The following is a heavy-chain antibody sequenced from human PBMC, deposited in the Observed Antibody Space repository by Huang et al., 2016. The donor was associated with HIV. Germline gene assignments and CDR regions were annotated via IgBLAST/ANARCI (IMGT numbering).Heavy chain of an antibody. CDR2: IYSGGSK. Sequence: EVQLVETGGGLIQPGGSLRLSCAASGFTVSNNYLSWVRQAPGKGMEWVSVIYSGGSKYYADSVKGRFTISRDNSKNTLYLQMNSLRAEDTAVYYCAGQYYYDSSGYYVLEYWGQGTLVTVSS. CDR3: AGQYYYDSSGYYVLEY. V-gene: IGHV3-53*02. CDR1: GFTVSNNY. D-gene: IGHD3-22*01. J-gene: IGHJ4*02.